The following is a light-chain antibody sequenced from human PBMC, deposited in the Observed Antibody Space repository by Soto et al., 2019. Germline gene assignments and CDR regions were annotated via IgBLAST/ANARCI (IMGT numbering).Light chain of an antibody. CDR3: QQYAISPYT. CDR2: ATS. V-gene: IGKV3-20*01. Sequence: EIVLTQSPGTLSLSPGERATLSCRASQSVSSTFLAWYQHRPGQAPRLLIYATSSRATGIPDRISGSGSGTDFTLTISRLEPEDFAVYYCQQYAISPYTVGQETKLEI. CDR1: QSVSSTF. J-gene: IGKJ2*01.